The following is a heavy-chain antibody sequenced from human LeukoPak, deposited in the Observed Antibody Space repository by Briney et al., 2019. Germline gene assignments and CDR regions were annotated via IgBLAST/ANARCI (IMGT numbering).Heavy chain of an antibody. CDR3: ARGGNVTMIEVVIPDPFDI. J-gene: IGHJ3*02. CDR1: GFTFANYG. V-gene: IGHV3-30*04. Sequence: GGSLRLSCAASGFTFANYGLHWVRQAPGKGLGWVATISYDGSKKYYADSVKGRFTCSRDNSKNTLHLQMNNLSAEDTAVFYCARGGNVTMIEVVIPDPFDIWGQGTMVTVSS. D-gene: IGHD3-22*01. CDR2: ISYDGSKK.